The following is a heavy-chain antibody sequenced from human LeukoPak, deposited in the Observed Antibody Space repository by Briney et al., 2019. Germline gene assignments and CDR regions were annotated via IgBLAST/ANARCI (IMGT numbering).Heavy chain of an antibody. CDR2: IIPILGIA. CDR3: ARDGSGTYFGY. Sequence: GASVKVSCKASGGTFSSYAISWVRQAPGQGLEWMGRIIPILGIANYAQKFQGRVTITADKSTSTAYMELSSLRSEDTAVYYCARDGSGTYFGYWGKGTLVTVSS. CDR1: GGTFSSYA. D-gene: IGHD3-10*01. J-gene: IGHJ4*02. V-gene: IGHV1-69*04.